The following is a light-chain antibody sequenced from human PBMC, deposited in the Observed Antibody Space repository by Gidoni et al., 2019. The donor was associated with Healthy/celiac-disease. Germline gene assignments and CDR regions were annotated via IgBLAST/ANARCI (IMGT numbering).Light chain of an antibody. CDR2: EVS. J-gene: IGLJ2*01. V-gene: IGLV2-23*02. Sequence: QPALPHPASVSGSSGQPIPIPCTGTSSDFGSYNLVSWYQQHPGKAPKLMIYEVSKRPSGVSKRFSGSKSGNTASLTISGLQAEDEADYYCCSYAGSSTFVVFGGGTKLTVL. CDR1: SSDFGSYNL. CDR3: CSYAGSSTFVV.